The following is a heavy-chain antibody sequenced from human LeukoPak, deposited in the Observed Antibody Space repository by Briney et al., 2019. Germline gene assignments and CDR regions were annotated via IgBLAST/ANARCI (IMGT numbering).Heavy chain of an antibody. CDR2: IKEDGSGE. V-gene: IGHV3-7*01. CDR3: ARNTVSAAGDY. J-gene: IGHJ4*02. Sequence: GGSLRLSCAASGFTLRSSWMTWVRQAPGKGLEWVANIKEDGSGENYVDSVKGRFTISRDNAKNSLYLQMNSLGAEDTAVYYCARNTVSAAGDYWGQGTLVIVSS. CDR1: GFTLRSSW. D-gene: IGHD4-17*01.